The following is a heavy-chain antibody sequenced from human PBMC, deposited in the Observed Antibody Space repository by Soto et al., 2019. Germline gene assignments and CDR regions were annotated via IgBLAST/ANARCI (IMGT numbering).Heavy chain of an antibody. CDR3: VRKVLGSTSRPDYWYFDL. CDR1: GFTFINYA. Sequence: EVQLLESGGGLVQPGGSLRLSCVGSGFTFINYAMNWVRQAPGKGLEWVSGISGGGDRTFDADSVKGRFTMSRDNSKNTVNLQMNSLRADDTAVYYCVRKVLGSTSRPDYWYFDLWGRGTLVTVSS. V-gene: IGHV3-23*01. D-gene: IGHD3-16*01. CDR2: ISGGGDRT. J-gene: IGHJ2*01.